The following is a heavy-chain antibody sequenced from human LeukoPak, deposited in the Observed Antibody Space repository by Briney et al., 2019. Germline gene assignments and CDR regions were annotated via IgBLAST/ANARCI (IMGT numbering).Heavy chain of an antibody. V-gene: IGHV3-21*06. CDR1: GFTFSSYS. CDR2: ISSSSYI. J-gene: IGHJ4*02. D-gene: IGHD5-18*01. CDR3: ARESQLIQLWFYLGY. Sequence: PGGSLRLSCAASGFTFSSYSINWVRQAPGKWLEWVSTISSSSYIYYADSVKGRFTISRDNAKNSVYLQMNSLRAEDTAVYYCARESQLIQLWFYLGYWGQGTLVTVSS.